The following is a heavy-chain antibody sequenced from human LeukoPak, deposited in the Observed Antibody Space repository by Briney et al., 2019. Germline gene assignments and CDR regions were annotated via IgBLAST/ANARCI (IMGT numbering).Heavy chain of an antibody. D-gene: IGHD6-13*01. CDR2: IGTAGEI. V-gene: IGHV3-13*01. Sequence: GWSLRLSCAASGFTFRSYDMHWVRQATGKGLEWVSGIGTAGEIYYPGSVKGRFTISRENAKHSLYLQMNRLRAGDTAVYYCARAAYSSTWYSRYFDLWGRGTLVTVSS. J-gene: IGHJ2*01. CDR3: ARAAYSSTWYSRYFDL. CDR1: GFTFRSYD.